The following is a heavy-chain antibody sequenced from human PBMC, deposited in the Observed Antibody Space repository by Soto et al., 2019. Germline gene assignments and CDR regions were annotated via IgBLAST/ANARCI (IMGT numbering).Heavy chain of an antibody. Sequence: VQLVESGGGLVQPGGSLRLSCVASGFTFRSSWMHWGRQAPGKGLVWVSHINNDESSTSYADSVKGRFTIARDNAKNTLYLQMNSLRAEDTAVYYCARHGMDVWGQGTTVTVSS. V-gene: IGHV3-74*01. CDR3: ARHGMDV. J-gene: IGHJ6*02. CDR2: INNDESST. CDR1: GFTFRSSW.